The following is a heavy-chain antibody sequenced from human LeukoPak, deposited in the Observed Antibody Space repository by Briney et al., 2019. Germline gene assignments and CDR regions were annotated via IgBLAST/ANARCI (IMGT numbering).Heavy chain of an antibody. CDR3: ARFSGRATIVNWFDP. J-gene: IGHJ5*02. V-gene: IGHV1-18*01. D-gene: IGHD5-24*01. CDR1: GYTFTSYG. CDR2: ISAYNGNT. Sequence: ASVKVSCKASGYTFTSYGISWVRQAPGQGLEWMGWISAYNGNTNYAQKLQGRVTVTTDTSTSTAYMELRSLRSDDTAVYYCARFSGRATIVNWFDPWGQGTLVTVSS.